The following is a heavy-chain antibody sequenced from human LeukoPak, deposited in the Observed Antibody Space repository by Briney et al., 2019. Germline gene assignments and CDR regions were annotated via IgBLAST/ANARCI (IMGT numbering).Heavy chain of an antibody. D-gene: IGHD3-10*01. CDR2: ISWNSGSI. Sequence: TGGSLRLSCAASGFTFDDYAMPWVRQAPGKGLEWVSGISWNSGSIGYADSVKGRFTISRDNAKNSLYLQMNSLRAEGTALYYCASVRAEYFQHWGQGTLVTVSS. V-gene: IGHV3-9*01. CDR3: ASVRAEYFQH. CDR1: GFTFDDYA. J-gene: IGHJ1*01.